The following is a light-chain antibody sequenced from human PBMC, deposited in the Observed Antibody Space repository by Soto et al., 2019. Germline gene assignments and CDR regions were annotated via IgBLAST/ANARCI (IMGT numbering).Light chain of an antibody. CDR3: LLYYGGAQLV. J-gene: IGLJ2*01. CDR2: GTS. Sequence: QTVVTREPSLTGSPGGTVPLTCASGTGAVTSGDYPHWFQQKLGQAPRALIYGTSHKHSWTPARVSGSLLGGKAALTLSRVQHEDEAEYYCLLYYGGAQLVFGGGTKLTVL. V-gene: IGLV7-43*01. CDR1: TGAVTSGDY.